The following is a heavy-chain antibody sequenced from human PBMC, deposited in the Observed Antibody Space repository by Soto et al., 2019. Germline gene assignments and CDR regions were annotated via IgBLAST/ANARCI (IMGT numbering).Heavy chain of an antibody. D-gene: IGHD3-16*01. J-gene: IGHJ3*02. Sequence: EVQLLESGGGLVQPGGSLRLSCAASGFTFSSFAMSWVRQAPEKGLEWVSSLRAGDGSTYYADSVKGRFTISRDNSKNTLYLQTNSLRVEDTVVYYCAKGGGLAFRAFDIWGQGTMVTVSS. CDR1: GFTFSSFA. V-gene: IGHV3-23*01. CDR2: LRAGDGST. CDR3: AKGGGLAFRAFDI.